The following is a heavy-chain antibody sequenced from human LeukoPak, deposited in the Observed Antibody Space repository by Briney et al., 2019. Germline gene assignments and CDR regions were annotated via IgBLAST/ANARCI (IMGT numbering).Heavy chain of an antibody. J-gene: IGHJ6*03. CDR1: GFTFSSYW. V-gene: IGHV3-74*01. CDR2: INSDGSST. D-gene: IGHD1-26*01. Sequence: GGSLRLSCAASGFTFSSYWMHWVRQAPGKGLVWVSRINSDGSSTSYADSVKGRFTISRDNAKNTLYLQMNSLRAEDTAVYYCARVGRGSYSGYYYYYYMDVWGKGTTVTISS. CDR3: ARVGRGSYSGYYYYYYMDV.